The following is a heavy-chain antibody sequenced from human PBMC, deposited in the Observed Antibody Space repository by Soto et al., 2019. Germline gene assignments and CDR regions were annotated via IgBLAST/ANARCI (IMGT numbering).Heavy chain of an antibody. CDR1: GGTIRSGHW. D-gene: IGHD2-15*01. J-gene: IGHJ6*01. V-gene: IGHV4-4*02. CDR2: MSLNDDI. CDR3: ATGATLPGGPV. Sequence: QVQLQESGPGLVESSGTMSLTCAVYGGTIRSGHWWTWVRQAPGKVLEWIGEMSLNDDINSIPSLESRVTVSIDMSPSHLSLTLTSVTAADTAMYYCATGATLPGGPVWCPGPMVAVSS.